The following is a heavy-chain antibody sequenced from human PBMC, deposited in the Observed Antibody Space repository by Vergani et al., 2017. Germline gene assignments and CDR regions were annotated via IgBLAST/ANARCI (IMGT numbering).Heavy chain of an antibody. CDR3: AREYCGGDCYSRSYWYFDL. D-gene: IGHD2-21*02. CDR2: IYHSGST. CDR1: GGSISSSNW. Sequence: QVQLQESGPGLVKPPGTLSLTCAVSGGSISSSNWWSWVRQPPGKGLEWIGEIYHSGSTNYNPSLKSRGTISVDKSKNQFSLKLSSVTAADTAVYYCAREYCGGDCYSRSYWYFDLWGRGTLVTVSS. V-gene: IGHV4-4*03. J-gene: IGHJ2*01.